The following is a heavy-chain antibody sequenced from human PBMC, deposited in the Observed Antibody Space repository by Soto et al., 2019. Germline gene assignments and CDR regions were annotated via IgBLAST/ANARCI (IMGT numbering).Heavy chain of an antibody. CDR2: ISYDGSNK. CDR3: ARDPSIEDTVY. D-gene: IGHD6-6*01. CDR1: GFTFSSYA. Sequence: GGSLRLSCAASGFTFSSYAMHWVRQAPGKGLEWVAVISYDGSNKYYADSVKGRFTISRDNSKNTLYLQMNSLRAEDTAAYYCARDPSIEDTVYWGQGTLVXV. V-gene: IGHV3-30-3*01. J-gene: IGHJ4*02.